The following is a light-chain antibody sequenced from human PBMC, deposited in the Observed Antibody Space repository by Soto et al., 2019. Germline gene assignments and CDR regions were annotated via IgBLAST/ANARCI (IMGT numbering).Light chain of an antibody. CDR3: HKYGSYSPWT. J-gene: IGKJ1*01. Sequence: DIQMTQSPSTLSASVGDRVTITCRASQSIGSWLAWYQQKPGKAPKLLIYKASSLESGVPSRFSGSGSGTEFTLTISSLQPDDFASYYCHKYGSYSPWTFGQGTKVEIK. V-gene: IGKV1-5*03. CDR1: QSIGSW. CDR2: KAS.